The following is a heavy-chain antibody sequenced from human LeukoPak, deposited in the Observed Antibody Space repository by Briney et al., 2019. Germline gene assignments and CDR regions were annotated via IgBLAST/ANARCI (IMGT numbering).Heavy chain of an antibody. D-gene: IGHD3-22*01. CDR3: AKDSSSYDWGYMDV. CDR1: GFTFSTYA. J-gene: IGHJ6*03. Sequence: ARGSLRLSCAASGFTFSTYAMSRVRQAPGKGLEWVSLIGGSDGRTRYADSVKGRFTISRDNSKNTLYLEMNSLRAEDTAVYYCAKDSSSYDWGYMDVWGKGTTVTISS. CDR2: IGGSDGRT. V-gene: IGHV3-23*01.